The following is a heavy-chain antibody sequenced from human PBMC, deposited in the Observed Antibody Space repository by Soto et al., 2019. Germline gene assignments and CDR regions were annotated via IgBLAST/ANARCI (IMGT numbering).Heavy chain of an antibody. J-gene: IGHJ5*02. Sequence: ASVKVSCKASGYTFTSYYMHWVRQAPGQVLEWMGIINPSGGSTSYAQKFQGRVTMTRDTSTSTVYMELSSLRSEDTAVYYCAREHYYDSSGYYGWFDPWGQGTLVTVSS. CDR3: AREHYYDSSGYYGWFDP. CDR2: INPSGGST. CDR1: GYTFTSYY. D-gene: IGHD3-22*01. V-gene: IGHV1-46*03.